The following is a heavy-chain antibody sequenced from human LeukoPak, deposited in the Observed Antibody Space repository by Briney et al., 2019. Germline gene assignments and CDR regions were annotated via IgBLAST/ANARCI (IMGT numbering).Heavy chain of an antibody. CDR2: INVGSGNT. CDR1: GYTFTSYA. CDR3: AREAFGTSRPSDF. D-gene: IGHD1-14*01. Sequence: GASVKVSCKASGYTFTSYAVHWVRQAPGQSLEWMGWINVGSGNTKNSQTFQDRVTISRDTSARTVYMELSSLRSEDTAVYYCAREAFGTSRPSDFWGQGTLVTVSS. J-gene: IGHJ4*02. V-gene: IGHV1-3*01.